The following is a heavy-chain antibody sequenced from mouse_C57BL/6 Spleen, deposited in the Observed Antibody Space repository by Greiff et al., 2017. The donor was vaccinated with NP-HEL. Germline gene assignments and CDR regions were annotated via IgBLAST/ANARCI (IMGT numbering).Heavy chain of an antibody. CDR3: TREGDGYDLYYAMDY. Sequence: EVMLVESGEGLVKPGGSLKLSCAASGFTFSSYAMSWVRQTPEKRLEWVAYISSGGDYIYYADTVKGRFTISRDNARNTLYLQMSSLKSEDTAMYYGTREGDGYDLYYAMDYWGQGTSVTVSS. CDR2: ISSGGDYI. V-gene: IGHV5-9-1*02. CDR1: GFTFSSYA. D-gene: IGHD2-2*01. J-gene: IGHJ4*01.